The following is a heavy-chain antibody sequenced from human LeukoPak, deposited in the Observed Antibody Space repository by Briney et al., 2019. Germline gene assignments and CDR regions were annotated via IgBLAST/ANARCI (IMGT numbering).Heavy chain of an antibody. CDR1: GVSISSGGYY. CDR3: ARVQNYDILTGYEYYFDY. CDR2: IYHSGNT. J-gene: IGHJ4*02. Sequence: TSSETLSLTCTVSGVSISSGGYYWSWIRQPPGKGLEWIGYIYHSGNTNYNPSLKSRVTISVDRSKNQFSLKLSSVTAADTAVYYCARVQNYDILTGYEYYFDYWGQGTLVTVSS. D-gene: IGHD3-9*01. V-gene: IGHV4-30-2*01.